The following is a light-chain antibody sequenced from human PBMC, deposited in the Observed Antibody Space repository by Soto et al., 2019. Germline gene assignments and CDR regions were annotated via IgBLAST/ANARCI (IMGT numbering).Light chain of an antibody. CDR3: QQYNNWWT. CDR2: GAS. J-gene: IGKJ1*01. V-gene: IGKV3-15*01. CDR1: QSVSNN. Sequence: EIVMTQSPATLSASPGERATLSCRASQSVSNNLAWYHQKPGQAPRLLIYGASTRATGIPARFSGSGSGTEFTLTISSLQPEDFAVYYCQQYNNWWTLGQGTKVEIK.